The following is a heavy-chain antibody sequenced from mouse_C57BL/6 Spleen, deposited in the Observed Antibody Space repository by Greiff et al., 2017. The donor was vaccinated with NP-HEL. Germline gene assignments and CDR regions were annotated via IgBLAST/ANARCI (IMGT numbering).Heavy chain of an antibody. Sequence: QVQLKESGPGLVQPSQSLSITCTVSGFSLTSYGVHWVRQSPGKGLEWLGVIWSGGSTDYNAAFISRLSISKDNSKSQVFFKMNSLQADDTAIYYCARIPPLTGTEGPGYFDVWGTGTTVTVSS. V-gene: IGHV2-2*01. CDR3: ARIPPLTGTEGPGYFDV. J-gene: IGHJ1*03. CDR1: GFSLTSYG. D-gene: IGHD4-1*01. CDR2: IWSGGST.